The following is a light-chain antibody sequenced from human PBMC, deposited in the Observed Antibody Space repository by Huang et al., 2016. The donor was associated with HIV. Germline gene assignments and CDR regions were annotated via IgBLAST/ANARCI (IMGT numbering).Light chain of an antibody. Sequence: IQMTQSPSSLSASVGDRVTITCRASPAISNSLVWYQQKPGKAPKLLRFAASRLDSGVPSRFRGSGSGTDYTLTISSLQPEDFATYYCQQYFTTPLAFGGGTKVEIK. CDR2: AAS. CDR1: PAISNS. V-gene: IGKV1-NL1*01. J-gene: IGKJ4*01. CDR3: QQYFTTPLA.